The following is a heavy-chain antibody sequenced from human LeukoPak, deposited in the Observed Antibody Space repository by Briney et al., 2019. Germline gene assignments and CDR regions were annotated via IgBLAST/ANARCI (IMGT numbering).Heavy chain of an antibody. Sequence: GGSLRLSCAASGFTFSDYYMSWICQAPGKGLEWISYISTSSSYTNYADSVKGRFTISRDNAKNSLYLQMSSLRAEDTAVYYCARDGEKALDVWGQGTTVTVSS. J-gene: IGHJ6*02. D-gene: IGHD3-10*01. CDR3: ARDGEKALDV. CDR1: GFTFSDYY. V-gene: IGHV3-11*05. CDR2: ISTSSSYT.